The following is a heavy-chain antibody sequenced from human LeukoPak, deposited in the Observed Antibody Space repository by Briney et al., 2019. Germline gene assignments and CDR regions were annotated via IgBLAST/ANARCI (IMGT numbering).Heavy chain of an antibody. V-gene: IGHV4-59*01. CDR2: IYYSGST. CDR1: GGSISSYY. J-gene: IGHJ5*02. D-gene: IGHD6-13*01. CDR3: ASTYSSSWYNWFDP. Sequence: KPSETLSLTCTVSGGSISSYYWSWLRQPPGKGLEWIGYIYYSGSTNYNPSLKSRVTISVDTSKNQFSLKLSSVTAADTAVYYCASTYSSSWYNWFDPWGQGTLVTVSS.